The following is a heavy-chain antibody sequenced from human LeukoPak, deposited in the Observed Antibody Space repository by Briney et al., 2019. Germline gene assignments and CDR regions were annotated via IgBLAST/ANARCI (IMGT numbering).Heavy chain of an antibody. CDR1: GFTFSSYW. V-gene: IGHV3-7*03. D-gene: IGHD6-13*01. CDR2: IKQDGSEK. J-gene: IGHJ4*02. CDR3: AREGWHSSSWYFLDS. Sequence: GGSLRLSCAASGFTFSSYWMSWVRQPPGKGLEWVANIKQDGSEKYNVDSVKGRFTISRDNAKNSLYLPMNSLRAEETAVYYCAREGWHSSSWYFLDSWGQGILVTVSS.